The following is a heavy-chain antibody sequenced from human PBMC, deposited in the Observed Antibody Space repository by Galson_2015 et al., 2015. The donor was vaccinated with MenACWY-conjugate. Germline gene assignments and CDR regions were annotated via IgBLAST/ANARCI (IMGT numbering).Heavy chain of an antibody. CDR1: GYIFTLYY. Sequence: SVKVSCKASGYIFTLYYIHWVRQAPGQGLEWMGTISPSAGITHYAQKFQGRVSMNRDTSTSTVYMELSSLKSDDTAVYYYAKVMLVGGSDGFDIWGQGTMVT. J-gene: IGHJ3*02. V-gene: IGHV1-46*01. CDR3: AKVMLVGGSDGFDI. D-gene: IGHD2-15*01. CDR2: ISPSAGIT.